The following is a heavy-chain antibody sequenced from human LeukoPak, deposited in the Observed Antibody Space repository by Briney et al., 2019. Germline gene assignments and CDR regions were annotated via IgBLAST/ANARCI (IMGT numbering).Heavy chain of an antibody. J-gene: IGHJ4*02. CDR1: GFTFSNYA. CDR3: ARDFSGYYSIDY. V-gene: IGHV3-30-3*01. CDR2: SHDGGNK. Sequence: GRSLRLSCAASGFTFSNYAIHWVRQAPGKGLKWVTVSHDGGNKDYTDSVKGRFTISRDNSKNTLYLQMNSLRAEDTAVYYCARDFSGYYSIDYWGQGTLVTVSS. D-gene: IGHD3-22*01.